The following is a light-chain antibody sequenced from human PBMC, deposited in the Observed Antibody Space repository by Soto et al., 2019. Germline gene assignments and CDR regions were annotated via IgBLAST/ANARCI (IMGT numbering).Light chain of an antibody. CDR2: TAS. CDR3: QQGYSRPRA. Sequence: DIQMTQSPSSLSASVDDRVTITCRASQSISNNLNWYQQKPGKAPNLLIYTASNLETGVPSRFSGSGSGTDFTLTITSLQPEDFATYFCQQGYSRPRAFGQGTKVDIK. V-gene: IGKV1-39*01. CDR1: QSISNN. J-gene: IGKJ1*01.